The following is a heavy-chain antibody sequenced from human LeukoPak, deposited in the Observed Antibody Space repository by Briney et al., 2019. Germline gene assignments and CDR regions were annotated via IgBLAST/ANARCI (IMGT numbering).Heavy chain of an antibody. CDR1: GGSISSSSYY. Sequence: SETLSLTCTVSGGSISSSSYYWGWIRQPPGKGLEWIGYIYYSGSTYYNPSLKSRVTISVDTSKNQFSLKLSSVTAADTAVYYCARGTNWFDPWGQGTLVTVSS. V-gene: IGHV4-31*03. J-gene: IGHJ5*02. CDR3: ARGTNWFDP. CDR2: IYYSGST.